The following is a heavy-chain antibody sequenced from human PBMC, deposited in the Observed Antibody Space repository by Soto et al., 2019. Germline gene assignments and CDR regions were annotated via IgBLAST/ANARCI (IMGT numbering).Heavy chain of an antibody. D-gene: IGHD3-16*02. CDR1: GGTFSSYT. V-gene: IGHV1-69*04. J-gene: IGHJ4*02. CDR3: ARDLGVITFGGVIGHY. Sequence: SVKVSCKASGGTFSSYTISWVRQAPGQGLEWMGRIIPILGIANYAQKFQGRVTITADKSTSTAYMELSSLRSEDTAVYYCARDLGVITFGGVIGHYWGQGTLVTVSS. CDR2: IIPILGIA.